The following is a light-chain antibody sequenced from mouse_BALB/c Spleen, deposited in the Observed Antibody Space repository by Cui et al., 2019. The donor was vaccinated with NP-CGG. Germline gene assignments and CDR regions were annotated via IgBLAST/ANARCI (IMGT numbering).Light chain of an antibody. CDR1: TGTATTSNY. J-gene: IGLJ1*01. CDR2: GTN. V-gene: IGLV1*01. CDR3: ALWYSNHWV. Sequence: QAVVTQESAPTTSPGETATPTCRTSTGTATTSNYAKVVQGKPRHLFPGLIGGTNNRVPGIPARFSGSLIGDKAALTITGAQTEDEAIYFCALWYSNHWVFGGGTKLTVL.